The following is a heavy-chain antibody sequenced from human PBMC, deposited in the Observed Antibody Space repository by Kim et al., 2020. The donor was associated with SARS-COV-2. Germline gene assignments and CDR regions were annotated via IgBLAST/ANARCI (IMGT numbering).Heavy chain of an antibody. CDR3: ARVPIMRDYGDYVAYYG. D-gene: IGHD4-17*01. V-gene: IGHV4-38-2*02. J-gene: IGHJ6*01. CDR2: IYHSGST. Sequence: SETLSLTCTVSGYSISSGYYWGWIRQPPGKGLEWIGSIYHSGSTYYNPSLKSRVTISVDTSKNQFSLKLSSVTAADTAGYYCARVPIMRDYGDYVAYYG. CDR1: GYSISSGYY.